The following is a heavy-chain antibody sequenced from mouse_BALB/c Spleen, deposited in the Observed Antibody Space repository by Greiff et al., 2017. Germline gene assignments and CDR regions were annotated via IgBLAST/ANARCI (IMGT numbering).Heavy chain of an antibody. CDR3: ARSAYYGPYYAMDY. D-gene: IGHD2-10*01. Sequence: VQLKHSGPELVKPGASVKISCKASGYTFTDYYINWVKQKPGQGLEWIGWIYPGSGNTKYNEKFKGKATLTVDTSSSTAYMQLSSLTSEDTAVYFCARSAYYGPYYAMDYWGQGTSVTVSS. CDR2: IYPGSGNT. CDR1: GYTFTDYY. J-gene: IGHJ4*01. V-gene: IGHV1-84*02.